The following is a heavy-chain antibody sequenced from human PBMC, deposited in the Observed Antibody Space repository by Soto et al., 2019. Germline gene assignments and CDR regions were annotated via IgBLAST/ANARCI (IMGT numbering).Heavy chain of an antibody. V-gene: IGHV4-31*03. D-gene: IGHD3-10*01. CDR2: IYYSGST. CDR1: GGSISSGGYY. J-gene: IGHJ4*02. Sequence: SETLSLTCTVSGGSISSGGYYWSWIRQHPGKGLEWIGYIYYSGSTYYNPSLKSRVTISVDTSKNQFSLKLSSVTAADTAVYYCANSVSARTFDYWGQGTLVTVSS. CDR3: ANSVSARTFDY.